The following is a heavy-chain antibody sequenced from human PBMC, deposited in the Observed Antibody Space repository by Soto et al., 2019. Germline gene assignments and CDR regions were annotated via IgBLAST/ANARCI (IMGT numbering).Heavy chain of an antibody. CDR2: VSHDGRNT. J-gene: IGHJ4*02. V-gene: IGHV3-30*18. CDR1: GFTFSDYA. D-gene: IGHD6-19*01. Sequence: VQLVESGGGVVQPGRSLRLSCAASGFTFSDYAMHWVRQAPGKGLEWVAVVSHDGRNTHYADSVKGRVTISRDSSKNTVSLQMTSLRAEDTAVNYSAKVGRQWLVTSDVNYWGQGALVSFSS. CDR3: AKVGRQWLVTSDVNY.